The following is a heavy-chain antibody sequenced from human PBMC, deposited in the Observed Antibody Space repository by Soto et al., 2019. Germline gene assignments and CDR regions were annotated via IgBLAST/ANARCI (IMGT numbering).Heavy chain of an antibody. V-gene: IGHV3-23*01. D-gene: IGHD1-26*01. J-gene: IGHJ4*02. CDR2: IIGGGGGT. CDR3: AKDSISDRETFNFDS. CDR1: GFSFSNYA. Sequence: PGGSLRPSFEPSGFSFSNYAMNVVRHPLGKGLEWVSGIIGGGGGTYYADSVKGRFVISRDNSKNLVYLQMISLRAEDTAFYYCAKDSISDRETFNFDSWGQGT.